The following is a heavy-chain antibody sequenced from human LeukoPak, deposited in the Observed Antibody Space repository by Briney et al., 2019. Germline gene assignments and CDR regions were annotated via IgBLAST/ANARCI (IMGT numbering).Heavy chain of an antibody. CDR3: ARHRGPSLHSSGYFDY. CDR1: GFIFSTYS. J-gene: IGHJ4*02. D-gene: IGHD3-22*01. Sequence: GGSLRLSCAASGFIFSTYSMNWVRQAPGKGLEWVSSISSSSSYIYYADSVKGRFTISRDNAKNSLYLQMNSLRAEDTAVYYCARHRGPSLHSSGYFDYWGQGTLVTVSS. V-gene: IGHV3-21*01. CDR2: ISSSSSYI.